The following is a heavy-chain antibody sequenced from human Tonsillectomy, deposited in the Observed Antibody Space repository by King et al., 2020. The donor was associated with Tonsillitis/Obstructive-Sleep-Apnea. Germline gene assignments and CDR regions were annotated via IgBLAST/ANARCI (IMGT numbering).Heavy chain of an antibody. CDR3: ARDPTVTTR. D-gene: IGHD4-17*01. CDR1: GFTFSSYS. Sequence: VQLVESGGGLGKPGGSLRLSCAASGFTFSSYSMNWVRQAPGKGLAWGSSISSSSSYIYYADSVKGRFTISRDNAKNSLYLQMNSLRAEDTAVYYCARDPTVTTRWGQGTLVTVSS. CDR2: ISSSSSYI. V-gene: IGHV3-21*01. J-gene: IGHJ4*02.